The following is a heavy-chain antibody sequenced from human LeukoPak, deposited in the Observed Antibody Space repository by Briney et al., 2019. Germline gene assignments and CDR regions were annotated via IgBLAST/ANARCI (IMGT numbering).Heavy chain of an antibody. J-gene: IGHJ5*02. D-gene: IGHD3-9*01. Sequence: PGGSLRLSCVLSGLTFSDAWMSWVRQAPGKGLEWVGRIRNDRITDYAAPVQGRFSISRDNSKNTFYLQMNSLRAEDTAVYYCAITRGNDILTGYYRTWGQGTLVTVSS. CDR3: AITRGNDILTGYYRT. CDR1: GLTFSDAW. CDR2: IRNDRIT. V-gene: IGHV3-15*01.